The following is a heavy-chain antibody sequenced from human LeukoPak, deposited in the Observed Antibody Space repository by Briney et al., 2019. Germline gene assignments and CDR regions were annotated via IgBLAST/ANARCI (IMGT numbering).Heavy chain of an antibody. V-gene: IGHV4-31*03. D-gene: IGHD3-10*01. Sequence: SETLSPTCTVSGGSISSGGYYWSWIRQHPGKGLEWIGYIYYSGSTYYNPSLKSRVTISVDTSKNQFSLKLSSVTAADTAVYYCASGITMVRGPTHFDYWGQGTLVTVSS. CDR3: ASGITMVRGPTHFDY. J-gene: IGHJ4*02. CDR2: IYYSGST. CDR1: GGSISSGGYY.